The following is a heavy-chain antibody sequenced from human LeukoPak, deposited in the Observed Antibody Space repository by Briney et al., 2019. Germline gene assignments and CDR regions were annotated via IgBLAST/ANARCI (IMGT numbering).Heavy chain of an antibody. CDR1: GFTFSSYS. Sequence: GGSLRLSCAASGFTFSSYSMNWVRQAPGKGLEWVSYISSSSSTIYYADSVKGRFTISRDNSKNTLYLQMNSLRAEDTAVYYCAKDSSGQLPMDVWGQGTTVTVSS. V-gene: IGHV3-48*01. CDR2: ISSSSSTI. D-gene: IGHD3-10*01. CDR3: AKDSSGQLPMDV. J-gene: IGHJ6*02.